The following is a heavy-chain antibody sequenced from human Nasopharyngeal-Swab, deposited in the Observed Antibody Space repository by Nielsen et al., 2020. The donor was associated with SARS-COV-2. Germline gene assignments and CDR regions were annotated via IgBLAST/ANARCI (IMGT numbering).Heavy chain of an antibody. D-gene: IGHD2-21*01. CDR1: GFIFSDYS. Sequence: GGSLRLSCVASGFIFSDYSMNRVRQAPGEGLEWISYIRSSNDIYYADSVKGRFTISRDHAKNSLYLQMSSLRVEDTAVYYCARDRDWAFDVWGQGAVVTVSS. V-gene: IGHV3-69-1*01. CDR3: ARDRDWAFDV. CDR2: IRSSNDI. J-gene: IGHJ3*01.